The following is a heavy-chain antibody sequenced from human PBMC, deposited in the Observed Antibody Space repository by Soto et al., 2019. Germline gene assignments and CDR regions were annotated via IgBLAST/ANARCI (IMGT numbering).Heavy chain of an antibody. V-gene: IGHV3-30*03. CDR3: VGGGRQWLVTSDFNY. J-gene: IGHJ4*02. CDR2: VSHDGRNT. Sequence: VQLVESGGGVVQPGRSLRLSCAASGFTFSDYAMHWVRQAPGKGLEWVAVVSHDGRNTHYADSVKGRFTISRDSSQNTVSREMISVRAEDTAVDCCVGGGRQWLVTSDFNYWGQGALVTVSS. D-gene: IGHD6-19*01. CDR1: GFTFSDYA.